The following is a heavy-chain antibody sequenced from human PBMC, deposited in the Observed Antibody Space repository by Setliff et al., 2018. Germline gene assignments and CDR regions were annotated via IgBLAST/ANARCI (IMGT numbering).Heavy chain of an antibody. D-gene: IGHD2-15*01. CDR1: GASINNHY. CDR3: ARPSCSGGDCYSSAFDV. V-gene: IGHV4-59*11. Sequence: PSETLSLTCTVSGASINNHYWAWIRQPQGKGLEWIGYVSHSGSTDYNPSLRSRVTVSVDTSRIHFSLKLRSVTAADTAVYYCARPSCSGGDCYSSAFDVWGHGTAVTVSS. J-gene: IGHJ3*01. CDR2: VSHSGST.